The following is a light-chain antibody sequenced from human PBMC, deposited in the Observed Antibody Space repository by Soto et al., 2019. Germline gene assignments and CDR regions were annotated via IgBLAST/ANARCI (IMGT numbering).Light chain of an antibody. Sequence: DIQLTQSPSFLSATVGDRVTITCRASQGISDFLAWYLQKPGKAPKLLIYAASTLQHGVPSRFSGSGSGTEFTLTINSLQPEDFATYHCLQLNSYPPTFGQGTKVEIK. CDR2: AAS. J-gene: IGKJ1*01. CDR3: LQLNSYPPT. CDR1: QGISDF. V-gene: IGKV1-9*01.